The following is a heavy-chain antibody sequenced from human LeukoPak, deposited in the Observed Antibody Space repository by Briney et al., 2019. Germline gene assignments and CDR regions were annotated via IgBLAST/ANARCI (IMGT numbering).Heavy chain of an antibody. D-gene: IGHD5-12*01. J-gene: IGHJ4*02. CDR2: INSDGSST. Sequence: PGGSLRLSCAASGFTFSSYWMHWVRQAPGKGLVWVSRINSDGSSTSYADSVKGRFTISRDNAKNTPYLQMNSLRAEDTAVYYCARGRGYSGYDYNYWGQGTLVTVSS. CDR1: GFTFSSYW. V-gene: IGHV3-74*01. CDR3: ARGRGYSGYDYNY.